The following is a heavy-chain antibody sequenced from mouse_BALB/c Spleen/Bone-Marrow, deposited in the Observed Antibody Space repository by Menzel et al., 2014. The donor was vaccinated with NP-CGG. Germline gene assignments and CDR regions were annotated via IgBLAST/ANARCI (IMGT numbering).Heavy chain of an antibody. Sequence: EVKLQESGPEVVKPGASVKISCKPSGYTFTEYTMHWVKQSHGKSLEWIGGINPNNGGTTYNQKFKGKATLTVDKSSSTAYMELRSLTSEDSAVYYCARSYGYERSWFAYWGQGTLVTVSA. CDR3: ARSYGYERSWFAY. J-gene: IGHJ3*01. V-gene: IGHV1-18*01. CDR1: GYTFTEYT. D-gene: IGHD2-2*01. CDR2: INPNNGGT.